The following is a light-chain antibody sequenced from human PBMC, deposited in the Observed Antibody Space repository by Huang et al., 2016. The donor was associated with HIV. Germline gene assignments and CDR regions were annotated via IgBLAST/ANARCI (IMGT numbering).Light chain of an antibody. J-gene: IGKJ1*01. V-gene: IGKV3-20*01. CDR2: DAA. CDR1: QSVTNDY. Sequence: ENVLTQSPGTLSSSPGERATLSCRASQSVTNDYLAWYQQKPGQAPRLLIYDAASRATGIPDRFSASGSGTDFTLTISRLEPEDFAVYYCQQYGNSPGAFGQGAKVEIK. CDR3: QQYGNSPGA.